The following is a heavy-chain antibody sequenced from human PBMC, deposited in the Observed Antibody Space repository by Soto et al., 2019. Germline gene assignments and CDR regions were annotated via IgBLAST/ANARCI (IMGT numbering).Heavy chain of an antibody. CDR2: IKQDGSEK. V-gene: IGHV3-7*03. Sequence: EVQLVESGGGLVQPGGSLRLSCAASGFTFSSYWMSWVRQAPGKGLEWVANIKQDGSEKYYVDSVKGRFTISRDNAKNSLYLQMNSLRAEDTAVYYCARDGTIGRRLRRLDYWGQGTLVTVSS. J-gene: IGHJ4*02. CDR1: GFTFSSYW. D-gene: IGHD4-17*01. CDR3: ARDGTIGRRLRRLDY.